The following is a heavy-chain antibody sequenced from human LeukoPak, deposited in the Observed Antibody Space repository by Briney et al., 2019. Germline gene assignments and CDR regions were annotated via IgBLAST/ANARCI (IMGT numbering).Heavy chain of an antibody. J-gene: IGHJ4*02. CDR1: GFTFSDYY. V-gene: IGHV3-11*04. Sequence: GGSLRLSCAASGFTFSDYYMSWIRQAPGKGLEWVSYINRSGTTIYYADSVKGRFTISRDNAKNSLYLQMSSLRDEDTAVYYCARLFFLPVPIVATICPNFDYWGQGTLVTVSS. CDR2: INRSGTTI. CDR3: ARLFFLPVPIVATICPNFDY. D-gene: IGHD5-12*01.